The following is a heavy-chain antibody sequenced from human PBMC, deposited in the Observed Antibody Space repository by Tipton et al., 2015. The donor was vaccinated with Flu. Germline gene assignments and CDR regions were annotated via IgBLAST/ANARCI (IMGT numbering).Heavy chain of an antibody. CDR1: GYSFSNYW. V-gene: IGHV5-51*01. Sequence: QSGPEVKKSGESLKISCECSGYSFSNYWIGWARQMPGKGLEWMGIIYPGDSTIRYSPSFQGQVTISADKSINTAYLQWSSLKASDTAMYYCARRWGCNSFKCASAFDIWGQGTMVTVSS. D-gene: IGHD2/OR15-2a*01. CDR2: IYPGDSTI. J-gene: IGHJ3*02. CDR3: ARRWGCNSFKCASAFDI.